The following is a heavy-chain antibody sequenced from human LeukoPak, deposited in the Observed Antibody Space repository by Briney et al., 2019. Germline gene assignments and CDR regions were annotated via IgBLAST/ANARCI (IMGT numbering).Heavy chain of an antibody. CDR2: IKSKTDGGTT. V-gene: IGHV3-15*01. Sequence: PGGSLRLSCAASGFTFSNAWMSWVRQAPGKGLEWVGRIKSKTDGGTTGYAAPVKGRFTISRDDSKNTLYLQMNSLKTEDTAVYYCTSTYDFWSGYRYWGQGTLVTVSS. J-gene: IGHJ4*02. CDR1: GFTFSNAW. CDR3: TSTYDFWSGYRY. D-gene: IGHD3-3*01.